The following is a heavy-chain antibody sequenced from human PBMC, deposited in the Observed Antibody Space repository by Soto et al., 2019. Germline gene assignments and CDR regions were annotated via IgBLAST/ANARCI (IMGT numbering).Heavy chain of an antibody. Sequence: QITLKESGPTLVRPTQTLTLTCTFSGFSLSTSGLGVGWIRQPPGKALEWLAIIYWNDDKRYSPALKARLTITKNTSKNQVVITMTSMDNVDTATYYCAHRPSGWYLFDYWGQVTRVTVSS. CDR2: IYWNDDK. J-gene: IGHJ4*02. V-gene: IGHV2-5*01. CDR3: AHRPSGWYLFDY. CDR1: GFSLSTSGLG. D-gene: IGHD6-19*01.